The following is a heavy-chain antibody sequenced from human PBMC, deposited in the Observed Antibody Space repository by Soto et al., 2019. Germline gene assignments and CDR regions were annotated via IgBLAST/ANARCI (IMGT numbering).Heavy chain of an antibody. V-gene: IGHV3-15*07. D-gene: IGHD3-10*01. CDR3: TTAADYYRLFDY. CDR1: GFTFSNAW. J-gene: IGHJ4*02. Sequence: EVQLVESGGGLVKPGGSLKLSCAASGFTFSNAWMNWVRQAPGKGLEWVGRIKSKTDGGATDYAAPVKGRFGISRDDSKNTLYLQMNSLKTEDTAVYYCTTAADYYRLFDYWGQGTLVTVSS. CDR2: IKSKTDGGAT.